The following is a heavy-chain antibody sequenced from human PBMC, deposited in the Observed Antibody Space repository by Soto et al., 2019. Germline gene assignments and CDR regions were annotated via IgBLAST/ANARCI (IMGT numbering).Heavy chain of an antibody. V-gene: IGHV4-30-2*01. CDR3: ARGITPYYYDCWSGPSGWFDY. Sequence: PSETLSLTCAVSGGSISSGGYSWSWIRQPPGKGLEWIGYIYHSGSTYYNPSLKSRVTISVDRSKNQFSLKLSSVTAADTAVYYCARGITPYYYDCWSGPSGWFDYWGQGTLVTVSS. CDR2: IYHSGST. J-gene: IGHJ4*02. CDR1: GGSISSGGYS. D-gene: IGHD3-3*01.